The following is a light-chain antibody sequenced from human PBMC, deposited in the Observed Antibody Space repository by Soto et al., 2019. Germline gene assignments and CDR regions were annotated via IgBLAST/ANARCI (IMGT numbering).Light chain of an antibody. J-gene: IGKJ5*01. V-gene: IGKV1-33*01. CDR2: DAS. Sequence: IQMSHSPPSLSASVGDRVTITCQAIEHINNYLNWYQQIPGQAPKLLIYDASNLEPGVPSRFSGSGSGTDFTFTISRLQPEAIATYYCQQYDNLPITFGQGTDWRL. CDR3: QQYDNLPIT. CDR1: EHINNY.